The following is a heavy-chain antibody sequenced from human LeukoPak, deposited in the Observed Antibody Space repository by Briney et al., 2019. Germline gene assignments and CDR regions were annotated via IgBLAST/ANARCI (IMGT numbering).Heavy chain of an antibody. CDR1: GYSFTSYW. CDR3: ARAVGGVPYYYYYMDV. CDR2: IYPGDSDT. J-gene: IGHJ6*03. V-gene: IGHV5-51*01. Sequence: GESLKISCKGSGYSFTSYWIGWVRQMPGKGLEWMGIIYPGDSDTRYSPSFQGQVTISADKSISTAYLQWSSLKASDTAMYYCARAVGGVPYYYYYMDVWGKGTTVTVSS. D-gene: IGHD2-8*02.